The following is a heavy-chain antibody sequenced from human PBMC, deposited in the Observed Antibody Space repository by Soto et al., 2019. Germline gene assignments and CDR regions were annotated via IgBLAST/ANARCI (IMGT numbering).Heavy chain of an antibody. D-gene: IGHD1-7*01. CDR2: ILPIFDKT. V-gene: IGHV1-69*06. CDR1: GVTFSTYA. CDR3: ARDGVQFVYMNYFDT. Sequence: QVQLVQSGADVKKPGSSVRVSCKASGVTFSTYAINWVRQAPGHGLEWMGVILPIFDKTHYAQNFQGRVTIIADKSTSTSYMELSSPRSEDTAVYYCARDGVQFVYMNYFDTWGQGTLVTIS. J-gene: IGHJ5*02.